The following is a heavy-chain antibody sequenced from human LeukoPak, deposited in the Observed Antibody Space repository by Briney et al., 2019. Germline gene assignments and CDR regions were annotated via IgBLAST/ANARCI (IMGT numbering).Heavy chain of an antibody. J-gene: IGHJ4*02. D-gene: IGHD2/OR15-2a*01. CDR3: VSFYETY. Sequence: GGSLRLSCAASGFTFSSYAKHWIRQAPGKGLVWVSHINSDGSWTSYADSVKGRFTISKDNAKNTVYLQMNSLRAEDTAVYYCVSFYETYWGRGTLVTVSS. V-gene: IGHV3-74*01. CDR2: INSDGSWT. CDR1: GFTFSSYA.